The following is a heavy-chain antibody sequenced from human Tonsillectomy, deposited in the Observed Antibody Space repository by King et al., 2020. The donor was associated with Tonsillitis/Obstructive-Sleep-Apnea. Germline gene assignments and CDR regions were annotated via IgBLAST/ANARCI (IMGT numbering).Heavy chain of an antibody. CDR1: GDTFSSYA. Sequence: QLVQSGAEVKKPGSSLKVSCKASGDTFSSYAFTWVRQAPGQGLEWMGVIIPLFGTANYPQKFQGRVTITADESSTTAYMELSSLRSEDTAVYYCARAPSFGSGSYHYYYYMDVWGKGTTVTVSS. CDR2: IIPLFGTA. J-gene: IGHJ6*03. V-gene: IGHV1-69*01. CDR3: ARAPSFGSGSYHYYYYMDV. D-gene: IGHD3-10*01.